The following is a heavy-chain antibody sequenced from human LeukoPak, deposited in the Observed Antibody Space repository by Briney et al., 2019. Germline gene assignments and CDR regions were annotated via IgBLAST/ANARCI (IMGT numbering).Heavy chain of an antibody. CDR2: INPSGGST. V-gene: IGHV1-46*01. D-gene: IGHD1-26*01. CDR1: GYTFTSYY. Sequence: GASVKVSCKASGYTFTSYYMHWVRQAPGQGLEWMGIINPSGGSTSYAQKFQGRVTMTRDMSTSTDYMELSSLRSEDTAVYYCAKAEGSLVGATTFDYWGQGTLVTVSS. J-gene: IGHJ4*02. CDR3: AKAEGSLVGATTFDY.